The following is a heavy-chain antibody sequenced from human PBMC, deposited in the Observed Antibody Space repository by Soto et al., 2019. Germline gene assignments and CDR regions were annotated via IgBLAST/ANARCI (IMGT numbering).Heavy chain of an antibody. CDR3: ARGRGDTAMAWYY. CDR2: ISYSGST. Sequence: QVQLQESGPGLLKPSETLALTCTVSGGSISSYYWSWIRQSPGKGLEWIGDISYSGSTKYNPSLKSRVTISVHPSKNQFPLQLSSVTAADTAVYYCARGRGDTAMAWYYWGQGTIVTVSS. D-gene: IGHD5-18*01. J-gene: IGHJ4*02. V-gene: IGHV4-59*01. CDR1: GGSISSYY.